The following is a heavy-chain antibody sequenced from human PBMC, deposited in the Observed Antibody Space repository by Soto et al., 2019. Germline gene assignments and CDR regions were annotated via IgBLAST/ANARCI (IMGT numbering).Heavy chain of an antibody. D-gene: IGHD6-19*01. CDR2: ISYDGSNK. J-gene: IGHJ4*02. CDR3: ARVPVAGTADY. V-gene: IGHV3-30-3*01. Sequence: LSLTCAASGFTFSSYAMHWVRQAPGKGLEWVAVISYDGSNKYYADSVKGRFTISRDNSKNTLYLQMNSLRAEDTAVYYCARVPVAGTADYWGQGTLVTVSS. CDR1: GFTFSSYA.